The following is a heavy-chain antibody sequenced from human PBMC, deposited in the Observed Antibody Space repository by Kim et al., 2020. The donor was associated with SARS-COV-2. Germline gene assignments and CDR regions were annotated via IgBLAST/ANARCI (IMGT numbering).Heavy chain of an antibody. V-gene: IGHV3-23*01. CDR1: GFTFSSYA. CDR3: AKDSLTLMGATMRSYYYYYGMDV. J-gene: IGHJ6*02. CDR2: ISGSGGST. Sequence: GGSLRLSCAASGFTFSSYAMSWVRQAPGKGLEWVSAISGSGGSTYYADSVKGRFTISRDNSKNTLYLQMNSLRAEDTAVYYCAKDSLTLMGATMRSYYYYYGMDVWGQGTTVTVSS. D-gene: IGHD1-26*01.